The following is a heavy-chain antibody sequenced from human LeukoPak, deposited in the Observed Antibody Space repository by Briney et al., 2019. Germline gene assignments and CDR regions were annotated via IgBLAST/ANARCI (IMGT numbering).Heavy chain of an antibody. D-gene: IGHD1-26*01. Sequence: GGSLRLSCAASGFTFSSYWMHWVRQAPGKGLVWVSRINSDGSSTSYADSVKGRFTISRDNAKNTLYLQMNSLRDDDTAFYYCAKEMKDWELLGAFDIWGQGTMVTVSS. CDR2: INSDGSST. V-gene: IGHV3-74*01. CDR1: GFTFSSYW. J-gene: IGHJ3*02. CDR3: AKEMKDWELLGAFDI.